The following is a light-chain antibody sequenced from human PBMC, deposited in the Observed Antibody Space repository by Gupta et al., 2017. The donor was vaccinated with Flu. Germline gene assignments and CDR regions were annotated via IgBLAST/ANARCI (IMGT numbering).Light chain of an antibody. CDR1: SSDVGGYNS. V-gene: IGLV2-14*03. Sequence: QSALTQPASVSGSPGQSITISCTGTSSDVGGYNSVSWYQQHPGKAPKLMIYDVSNRPSGVSNRFSGSKSGNAASLTISGLQAEDEDHYYCSSYTTSSTLVFGGGTKLTVL. J-gene: IGLJ2*01. CDR2: DVS. CDR3: SSYTTSSTLV.